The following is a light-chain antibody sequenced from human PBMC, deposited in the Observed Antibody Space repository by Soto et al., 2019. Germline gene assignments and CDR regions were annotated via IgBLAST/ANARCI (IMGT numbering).Light chain of an antibody. J-gene: IGKJ1*01. CDR2: GAS. CDR1: QSVGRN. CDR3: PLYYNWLRP. Sequence: IRMSKSAATLSVYPGERATLSCRASQSVGRNLAWYQQKPGQSPRLLIYGASTRATGIPASFSGSGSGTEYSLTISSLQSEDFALYYCPLYYNWLRPFGQVA. V-gene: IGKV3-15*01.